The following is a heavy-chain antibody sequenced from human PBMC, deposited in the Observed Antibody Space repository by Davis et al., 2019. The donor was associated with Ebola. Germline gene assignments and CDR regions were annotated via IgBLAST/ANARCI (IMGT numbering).Heavy chain of an antibody. J-gene: IGHJ5*02. Sequence: MPGGSLRLSCTVSGGPISSSSYYWGWIRQPPGKGLAWLGEINHSGSTNYNPSLKRRVTISVDTSKNQFSLKLSSVTAAETAVYYCAGLGTWFGELLSGGFDPWGQETLVTVSS. CDR2: INHSGST. D-gene: IGHD3-10*01. CDR1: GGPISSSSYY. V-gene: IGHV4-39*07. CDR3: AGLGTWFGELLSGGFDP.